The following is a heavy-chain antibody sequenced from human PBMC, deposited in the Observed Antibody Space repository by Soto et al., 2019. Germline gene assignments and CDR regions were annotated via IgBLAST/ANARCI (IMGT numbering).Heavy chain of an antibody. D-gene: IGHD2-21*02. V-gene: IGHV1-2*02. CDR3: ARVVYCGDDCYSYGMDV. CDR1: AYSSTDDY. CDR2: MNPHSGST. J-gene: IGHJ6*02. Sequence: QVPVVQSGGEFNKPRASVHISCKTSAYSSTDDYLHWVRQPSGQGIESVGWMNPHSGSTTFAQKFLSRVSMPRDTSISPVYRELFSLTSDYTAIYYRARVVYCGDDCYSYGMDVWGQGTTVTVSS.